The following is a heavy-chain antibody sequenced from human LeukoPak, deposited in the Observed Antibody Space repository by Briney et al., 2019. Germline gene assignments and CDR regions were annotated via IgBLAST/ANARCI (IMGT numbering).Heavy chain of an antibody. J-gene: IGHJ3*02. CDR1: GFTFSNAW. Sequence: PGGSLRLSCAASGFTFSNAWMSWVRRAPGKGLEWVGRIKSKTDGGTTDYAAPVKGRFTISRDDSKNTLYLQMNSLKTEDTAVYYCTTDYDLRAFDIWGQGTMVTVSS. D-gene: IGHD3-16*01. V-gene: IGHV3-15*01. CDR3: TTDYDLRAFDI. CDR2: IKSKTDGGTT.